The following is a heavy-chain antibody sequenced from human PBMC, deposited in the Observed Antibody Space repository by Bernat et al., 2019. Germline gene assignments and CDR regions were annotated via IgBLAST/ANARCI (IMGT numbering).Heavy chain of an antibody. J-gene: IGHJ4*02. CDR2: IKQDGSEK. CDR1: GFTFSSYW. Sequence: VQLVESGGGVVQPGRSLRLSCAASGFTFSSYWMSWVRQAPGKGLEWVANIKQDGSEKYYVDSVKGRFTISRDNAKNSLYLQMNSLRAEDTAVYYCATHVRLRFLEWLFTNWGQGTLVTVSS. D-gene: IGHD3-3*01. CDR3: ATHVRLRFLEWLFTN. V-gene: IGHV3-7*03.